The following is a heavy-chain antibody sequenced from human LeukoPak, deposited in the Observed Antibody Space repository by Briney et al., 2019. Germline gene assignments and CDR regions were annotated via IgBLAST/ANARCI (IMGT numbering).Heavy chain of an antibody. CDR3: AKDSGDFRYCSVGSCHGPGYFVY. CDR1: GFTFSSYA. Sequence: GGSLRLSCAASGFTFSSYAMSWVRQAPGKGLEWVSAISGSGGSTYYADSVRGRFTISRDNSKNTLYLQMNSLRAEDTAVYYCAKDSGDFRYCSVGSCHGPGYFVYWGQGTLVSVSS. CDR2: ISGSGGST. V-gene: IGHV3-23*01. J-gene: IGHJ4*02. D-gene: IGHD2-15*01.